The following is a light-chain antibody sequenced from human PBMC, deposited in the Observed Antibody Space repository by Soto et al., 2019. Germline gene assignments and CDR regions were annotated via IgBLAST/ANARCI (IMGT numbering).Light chain of an antibody. Sequence: MTQSPSTLSASVGDRVTITFRSSQSVSSYLAWYQQKPGQAPRLLIYGASTRATGIPARFSGSGSGTEFTLTISSLQSEDFAVYYCQQYREWPIYSFGQGTKVDI. V-gene: IGKV3-15*01. CDR2: GAS. CDR3: QQYREWPIYS. CDR1: QSVSSY. J-gene: IGKJ2*03.